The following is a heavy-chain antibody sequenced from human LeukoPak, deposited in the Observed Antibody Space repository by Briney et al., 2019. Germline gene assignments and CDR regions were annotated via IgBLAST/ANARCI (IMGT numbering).Heavy chain of an antibody. V-gene: IGHV4-59*01. J-gene: IGHJ4*02. CDR1: GGSISSYY. D-gene: IGHD4-23*01. Sequence: SETLSLTCTVSGGSISSYYWSWIRQPPGKGLEWIGYIYYSGSTNYNPSLKSRVTISVDTSKNQFSLKLSSVTAADTAVYYCARGYGGNSETFDYWGQGTLVTASS. CDR3: ARGYGGNSETFDY. CDR2: IYYSGST.